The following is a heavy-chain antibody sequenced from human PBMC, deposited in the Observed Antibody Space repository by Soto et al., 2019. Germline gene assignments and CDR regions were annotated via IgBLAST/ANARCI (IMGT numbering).Heavy chain of an antibody. V-gene: IGHV3-74*01. CDR3: ARGGFDYGPGRMDV. J-gene: IGHJ6*04. CDR2: TNSDGSGT. CDR1: GFTFSNYW. D-gene: IGHD3-10*01. Sequence: EVQLVESGGGLLQPGGSLTLSCTASGFTFSNYWMQWVRQAPGKGLVWVSRTNSDGSGTSNTDSVKGRFTISRDNSYNTLYLQMSNLRAEDTAVYYCARGGFDYGPGRMDVWGKGTTVIVSS.